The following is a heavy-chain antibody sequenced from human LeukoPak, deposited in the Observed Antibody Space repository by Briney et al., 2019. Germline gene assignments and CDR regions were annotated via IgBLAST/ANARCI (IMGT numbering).Heavy chain of an antibody. CDR3: ARALTRTTVPFGY. Sequence: SVKVSCKASGGTFSSYAISWVRQAPGQGLEWMGGIIPIFGTANYAQKFQGRVTITTDESTSTAYMELSSLRSENTAVYYCARALTRTTVPFGYWGQGTLVTVSS. D-gene: IGHD1-20*01. CDR1: GGTFSSYA. V-gene: IGHV1-69*05. CDR2: IIPIFGTA. J-gene: IGHJ4*02.